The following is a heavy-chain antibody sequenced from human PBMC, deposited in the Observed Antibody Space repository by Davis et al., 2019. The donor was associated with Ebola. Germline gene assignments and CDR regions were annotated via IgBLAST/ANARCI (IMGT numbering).Heavy chain of an antibody. J-gene: IGHJ3*02. CDR3: AKREHAFDM. CDR1: GFVFRNYV. Sequence: ESLKISCAASGFVFRNYVMSWVRQAPGKGLEWIGYVYDRGNTNYNPALKSRVTISVDTSKNQFSLRLTSVTTADTAVYYCAKREHAFDMWGRGTLVTVSS. CDR2: VYDRGNT. D-gene: IGHD5-24*01. V-gene: IGHV4-59*01.